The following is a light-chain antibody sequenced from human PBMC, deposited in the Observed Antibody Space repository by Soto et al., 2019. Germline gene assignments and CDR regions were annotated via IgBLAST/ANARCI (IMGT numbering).Light chain of an antibody. Sequence: QSVLTQPASVSGAHVQWITITCTGTSSDVGGNNYVSWYQHHPGKAPKLLIYDVSNRPSGVSNRFSGSKSDNTASLTISGLQPEDEADYYCSSYTTSNTRQIVFGTGTKVTVL. CDR3: SSYTTSNTRQIV. CDR1: SSDVGGNNY. V-gene: IGLV2-14*03. CDR2: DVS. J-gene: IGLJ1*01.